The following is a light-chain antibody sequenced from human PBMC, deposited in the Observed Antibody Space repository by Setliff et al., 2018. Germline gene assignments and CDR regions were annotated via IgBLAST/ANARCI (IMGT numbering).Light chain of an antibody. CDR1: SSNIGSNT. J-gene: IGLJ1*01. Sequence: QSVLTQPPSASGTPGQRVTISCSGSSSNIGSNTVNWYQQLPGTAPKLLIYSNNQRPSGVPDRFSGSESGTSASLAISGLQSEDEADYYCAALDDSLNGHVFGTGTKVTVL. CDR2: SNN. V-gene: IGLV1-44*01. CDR3: AALDDSLNGHV.